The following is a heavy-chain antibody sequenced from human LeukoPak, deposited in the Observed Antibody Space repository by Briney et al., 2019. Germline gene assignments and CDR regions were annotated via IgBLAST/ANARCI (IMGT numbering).Heavy chain of an antibody. V-gene: IGHV4-59*01. CDR2: IYYSGST. D-gene: IGHD3-22*01. Sequence: SETLSLTCTVSGGSISSYYWNWIRQPPGKGLEWIGYIYYSGSTNYNPSLKSRVTISVDTSKNQFSLKLNSVTAADTAVYYCARGGGFGSGYLLWGQGTLVTVSS. CDR1: GGSISSYY. CDR3: ARGGGFGSGYLL. J-gene: IGHJ4*02.